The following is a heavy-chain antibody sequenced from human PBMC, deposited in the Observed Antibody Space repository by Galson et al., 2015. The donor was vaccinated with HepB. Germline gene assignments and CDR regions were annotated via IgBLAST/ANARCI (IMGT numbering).Heavy chain of an antibody. J-gene: IGHJ4*02. Sequence: SETLSLTCTVSGGSISSYYWSWIRQPPGKGLEWIGYIYYSGSTNYNPSLKSRVTISVDTSKNQFSLKLSSVTAADTAVYCCARHTYGDYGGGDRWEWDFDYWGQGTLVTVSS. V-gene: IGHV4-59*08. CDR3: ARHTYGDYGGGDRWEWDFDY. CDR2: IYYSGST. D-gene: IGHD4-17*01. CDR1: GGSISSYY.